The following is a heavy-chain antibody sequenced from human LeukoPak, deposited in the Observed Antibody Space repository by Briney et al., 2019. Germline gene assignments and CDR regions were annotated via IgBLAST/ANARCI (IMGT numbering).Heavy chain of an antibody. V-gene: IGHV3-48*03. CDR1: GFTFSSYE. CDR2: ISSSGSTI. CDR3: ARLYDSSGYYRDYYYGMDV. Sequence: GGSLRLSCAASGFTFSSYEMNWVRQAPGKGLEWVSYISSSGSTIYYADSVKGRFTISRDNAKNSLYLQMNSLRAEDTAVYYCARLYDSSGYYRDYYYGMDVRGQGTTVTVSS. J-gene: IGHJ6*02. D-gene: IGHD3-22*01.